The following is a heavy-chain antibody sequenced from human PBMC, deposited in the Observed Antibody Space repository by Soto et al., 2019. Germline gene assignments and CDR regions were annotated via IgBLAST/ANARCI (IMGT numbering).Heavy chain of an antibody. CDR2: ISYDGSNK. J-gene: IGHJ4*02. CDR1: GFTFSSYA. Sequence: GGSLRLSCAASGFTFSSYAMHWVRQAPGKGLEWVAVISYDGSNKYYADSVKGRFTISRDNSKNTLYLQMNSLRAEDTAVYYCAREPLRANWNYVDYWGQGTLVTVSS. D-gene: IGHD1-1*01. V-gene: IGHV3-30-3*01. CDR3: AREPLRANWNYVDY.